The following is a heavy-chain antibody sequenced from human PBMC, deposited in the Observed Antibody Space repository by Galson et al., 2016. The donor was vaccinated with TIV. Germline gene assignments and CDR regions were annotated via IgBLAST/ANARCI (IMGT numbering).Heavy chain of an antibody. CDR2: IIPKLNAS. Sequence: QSGAEVKKPGESLKISCKASGATFTNSPITWVRQAPGQGLEWMGAIIPKLNASNYAQMFQGRLTLTADASTSTVYMDLSTLRSEYTAVYYCVRALEGFVTGFADWGLGTLVTVSS. V-gene: IGHV1-69*01. CDR1: GATFTNSP. D-gene: IGHD3-9*01. J-gene: IGHJ4*02. CDR3: VRALEGFVTGFAD.